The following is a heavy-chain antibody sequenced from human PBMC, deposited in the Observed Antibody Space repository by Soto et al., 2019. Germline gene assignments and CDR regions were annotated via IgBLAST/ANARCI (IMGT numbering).Heavy chain of an antibody. CDR2: IKSKTDGGTT. Sequence: GGSLRLSCAASGFTFSNAWMSWVRQAPGKGLEWVGRIKSKTDGGTTDYAAPVKGRFTISRDDSKNTLYLQMNSLKTEDTAVYYCPLFTIFGVVIDYWGQGTLVTVSS. J-gene: IGHJ4*02. D-gene: IGHD3-3*01. CDR3: PLFTIFGVVIDY. V-gene: IGHV3-15*01. CDR1: GFTFSNAW.